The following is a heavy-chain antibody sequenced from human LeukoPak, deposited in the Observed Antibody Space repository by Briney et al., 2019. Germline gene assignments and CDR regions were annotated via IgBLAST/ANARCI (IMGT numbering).Heavy chain of an antibody. CDR3: ARDYLDSSGYHFDY. CDR1: GFTFSSYE. D-gene: IGHD3-22*01. J-gene: IGHJ4*02. V-gene: IGHV3-48*03. Sequence: GGSLRLSCAASGFTFSSYEMNWVRQAPGEGLEWVSYISSSGSSVKYADSVKGRFTISRDNAKNSLYLQMNSLRAEDTAVYYCARDYLDSSGYHFDYWGQGTLVTVSS. CDR2: ISSSGSSV.